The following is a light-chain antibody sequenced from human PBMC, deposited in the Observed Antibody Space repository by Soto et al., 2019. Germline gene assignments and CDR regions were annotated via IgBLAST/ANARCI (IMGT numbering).Light chain of an antibody. CDR1: SSNIGAGYA. CDR3: QSFDSSRLGLL. CDR2: DNN. Sequence: QSVLTQPPSVSGAPGQRVTISCTGSSSNIGAGYAVHWYQQLPGKAPKLLMYDNNNRPSGVPKRFSGSKSGTSASLAIAGLQTEDEADYFCQSFDSSRLGLLFGGGTQLTVL. J-gene: IGLJ2*01. V-gene: IGLV1-40*01.